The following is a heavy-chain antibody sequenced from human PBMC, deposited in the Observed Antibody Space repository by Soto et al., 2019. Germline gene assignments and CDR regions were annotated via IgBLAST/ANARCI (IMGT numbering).Heavy chain of an antibody. D-gene: IGHD3-22*01. Sequence: SETLSLTCTVSGGSISSYYWSWIRQPPGKGLEWIGYIYYSGSTNYNPSLKSRVTISVDTSKNQFSLKLSSVTAADTAVYYCARVRGRSSGYYRSGEYFQHWGQGTLVTVSS. V-gene: IGHV4-59*01. CDR3: ARVRGRSSGYYRSGEYFQH. J-gene: IGHJ1*01. CDR1: GGSISSYY. CDR2: IYYSGST.